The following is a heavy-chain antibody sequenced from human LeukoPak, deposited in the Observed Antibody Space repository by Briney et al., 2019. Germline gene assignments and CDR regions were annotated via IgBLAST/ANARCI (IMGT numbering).Heavy chain of an antibody. CDR2: IYHSGST. V-gene: IGHV4-38-2*01. D-gene: IGHD3-3*01. Sequence: PSETLSLTCAVSGYSISSGYYWGWIRQPPGKGLEWIGSIYHSGSTYYNPSLKSRVTISVDTSKNQFSLKLSSVTAADTAVHYCARSHYDFWSGYSVGIDYWGQGSLVTVSS. CDR3: ARSHYDFWSGYSVGIDY. CDR1: GYSISSGYY. J-gene: IGHJ4*02.